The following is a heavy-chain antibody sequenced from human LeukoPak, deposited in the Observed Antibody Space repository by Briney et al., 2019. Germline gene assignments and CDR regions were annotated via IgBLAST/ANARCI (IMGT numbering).Heavy chain of an antibody. V-gene: IGHV1-46*01. D-gene: IGHD1-26*01. Sequence: ASVTVSFTASGYTFTIYYMHWVRQAPGQGLEWMGLINPTGGSTGYAQKFQGRVTMTRDMSTSTDYMELSSLRYEDTAIYYCARDNSVGDNAWWFDPWGQGTLVTVSS. CDR3: ARDNSVGDNAWWFDP. J-gene: IGHJ5*02. CDR1: GYTFTIYY. CDR2: INPTGGST.